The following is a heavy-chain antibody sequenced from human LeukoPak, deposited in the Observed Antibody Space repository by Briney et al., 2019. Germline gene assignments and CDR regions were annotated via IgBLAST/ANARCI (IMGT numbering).Heavy chain of an antibody. CDR2: IYTSGST. CDR3: ARDDSIAAAGRYMDV. D-gene: IGHD6-13*01. CDR1: GGSISSGSYY. J-gene: IGHJ6*03. Sequence: PSQTLSLTCTVSGGSISSGSYYWRWLRQPAGRGREWIGRIYTSGSTNDNPSLKSRVTISVDTSKNQFSLTLSSVTAADTAVYYCARDDSIAAAGRYMDVWGKGTTVTVSS. V-gene: IGHV4-61*02.